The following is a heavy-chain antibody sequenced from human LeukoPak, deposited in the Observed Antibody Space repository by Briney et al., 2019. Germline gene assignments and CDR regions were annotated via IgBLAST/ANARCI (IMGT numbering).Heavy chain of an antibody. Sequence: GGSLRLSCAAAGFIFSSYSMHWVRQAPGKGLEWVAVISYDGSNKYYPDSVRGRFTISRDNSKNTLFLQMNSLRAEDTAVYYCAKVGTFNWFDPWGQGTLVTVSS. D-gene: IGHD3-16*01. CDR3: AKVGTFNWFDP. J-gene: IGHJ5*02. CDR2: ISYDGSNK. CDR1: GFIFSSYS. V-gene: IGHV3-30*18.